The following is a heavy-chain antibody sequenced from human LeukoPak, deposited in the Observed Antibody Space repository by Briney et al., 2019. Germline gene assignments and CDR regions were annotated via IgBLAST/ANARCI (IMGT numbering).Heavy chain of an antibody. Sequence: GGSLRLSCAASGFTFSSYGMHWVRQAPGKGLEWVAVISYDGSNKYYADSVKGRFTISRDNSKNTLYLQMNSLRAEDTAVYYCARDYGDSSSWYSYGVALTGLFDYWGQGTLVTVSS. CDR3: ARDYGDSSSWYSYGVALTGLFDY. CDR1: GFTFSSYG. CDR2: ISYDGSNK. V-gene: IGHV3-30*03. D-gene: IGHD6-13*01. J-gene: IGHJ4*02.